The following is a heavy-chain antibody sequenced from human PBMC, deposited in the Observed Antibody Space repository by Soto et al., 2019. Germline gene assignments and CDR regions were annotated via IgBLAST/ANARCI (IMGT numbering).Heavy chain of an antibody. J-gene: IGHJ6*02. V-gene: IGHV1-18*01. CDR3: AREGLVLVPTTVNSDYYYYAMDV. D-gene: IGHD2-2*01. Sequence: GASVKVSCKASGYTFTNYGISWVRQAPGQGLEWMGWINTYNGNTNHAQKLQGRVTMTTDTSTSTAYMELRSLRSDDTAVYYCAREGLVLVPTTVNSDYYYYAMDVWGQGTTVTVSS. CDR2: INTYNGNT. CDR1: GYTFTNYG.